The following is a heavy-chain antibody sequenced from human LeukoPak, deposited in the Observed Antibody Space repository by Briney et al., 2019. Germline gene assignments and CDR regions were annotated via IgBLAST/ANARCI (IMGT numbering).Heavy chain of an antibody. Sequence: GASVKVSCKASGGTFSNYAISWVRQAPGQGLEWMGGIIPIFGTANYAQKFQGRVTITADESTSTAYMELSSLRSEDTAVYYCARETYYYDSSGYYYPFDYWGQGTLVTVSS. V-gene: IGHV1-69*13. CDR1: GGTFSNYA. CDR2: IIPIFGTA. D-gene: IGHD3-22*01. CDR3: ARETYYYDSSGYYYPFDY. J-gene: IGHJ4*02.